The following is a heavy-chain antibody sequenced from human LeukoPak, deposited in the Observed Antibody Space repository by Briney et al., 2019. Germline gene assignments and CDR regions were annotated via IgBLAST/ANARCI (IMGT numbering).Heavy chain of an antibody. CDR3: AKVSGSGWYGWFDP. V-gene: IGHV3-23*01. CDR1: RFTFSGYA. CDR2: IDASGVNT. Sequence: PGGSLRLSCAASRFTFSGYAMYWVRQAPGKGLEWVSCIDASGVNTYYADSVKGRFTISRDNSNNTLYLQMNSLRAEDTAVYYCAKVSGSGWYGWFDPWGQGTLVTVSS. J-gene: IGHJ5*02. D-gene: IGHD6-19*01.